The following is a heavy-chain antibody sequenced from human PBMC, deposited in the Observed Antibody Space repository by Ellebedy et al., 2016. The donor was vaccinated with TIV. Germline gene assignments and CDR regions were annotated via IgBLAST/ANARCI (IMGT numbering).Heavy chain of an antibody. J-gene: IGHJ4*02. CDR1: GYTLSGYG. CDR3: ARAYYYDSGGYPQGDY. CDR2: LSAHNGDT. Sequence: AASVKVSCKASGYTLSGYGFTWVRQAPGQGLEWLGWLSAHNGDTAYPRSVQGRVSMTIDPYTKTAYLQLSRLRSDDTALYYRARAYYYDSGGYPQGDYWGQGTLVTVSS. V-gene: IGHV1-18*01. D-gene: IGHD3-22*01.